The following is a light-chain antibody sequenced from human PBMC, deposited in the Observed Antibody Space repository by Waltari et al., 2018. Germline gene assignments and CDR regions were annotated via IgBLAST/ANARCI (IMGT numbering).Light chain of an antibody. J-gene: IGLJ2*01. CDR1: SIDGGADNY. V-gene: IGLV2-14*01. CDR2: EVN. CDR3: SSYTRSSTSVI. Sequence: QSDLTQPASVSGSPGQSITISCTRTSIDGGADNYGSLYHQYPDKAPKLMIYEVNKPPSGVSIRFSGSKSGNTASLTISGLQAEDEAGYYCSSYTRSSTSVIFGGGTQLTV.